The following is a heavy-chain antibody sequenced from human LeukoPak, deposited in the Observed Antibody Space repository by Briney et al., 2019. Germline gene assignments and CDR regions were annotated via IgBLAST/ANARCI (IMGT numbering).Heavy chain of an antibody. CDR1: GGSISSYY. CDR2: IYYSGST. Sequence: SSETLSLTCTVSGGSISSYYWSWIRQPPGKGLEWIGYIYYSGSTNYNPSLKSRVTISVDTSKNQFSLKLSSVTAADTAVYYCARDVDYGSGSYYKDSNWFGPWGQGTLVTVSS. D-gene: IGHD3-10*01. J-gene: IGHJ5*02. V-gene: IGHV4-59*01. CDR3: ARDVDYGSGSYYKDSNWFGP.